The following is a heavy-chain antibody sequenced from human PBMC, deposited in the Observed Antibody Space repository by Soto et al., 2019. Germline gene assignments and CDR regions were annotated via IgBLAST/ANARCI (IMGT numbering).Heavy chain of an antibody. V-gene: IGHV4-34*01. J-gene: IGHJ5*02. CDR2: INHSGST. Sequence: QVQLQQWGAGLLKPSETLSLTCAVYGGSFSGYYWSWIRQPPGKGLEWIGEINHSGSTNYNPSLKSRDTISVDTSKNQFSLKLSSVTAADTAVYYCARGITIFGVVRNWFDPWGQGTLVTVSS. D-gene: IGHD3-3*01. CDR3: ARGITIFGVVRNWFDP. CDR1: GGSFSGYY.